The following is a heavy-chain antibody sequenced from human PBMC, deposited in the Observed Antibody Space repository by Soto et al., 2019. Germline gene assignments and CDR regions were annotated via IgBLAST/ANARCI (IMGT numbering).Heavy chain of an antibody. D-gene: IGHD5-12*01. CDR2: ISTYSADT. CDR1: GYTFFTYD. CDR3: ARHHGPTTSENWFDP. Sequence: QVRLVQSGVEVKTPGASVKVSCQASGYTFFTYDISWVRQAPGQGLEWMGWISTYSADTKYAQKFQGRVTMTTDPSTTTAYLELRSLRSDDTAVYYCARHHGPTTSENWFDPWGQGTLVTVSS. V-gene: IGHV1-18*01. J-gene: IGHJ5*02.